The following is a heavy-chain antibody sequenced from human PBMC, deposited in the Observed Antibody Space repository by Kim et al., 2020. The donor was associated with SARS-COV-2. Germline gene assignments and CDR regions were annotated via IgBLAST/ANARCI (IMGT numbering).Heavy chain of an antibody. CDR1: GYTFTSYA. Sequence: ASVKVSCKASGYTFTSYAMNWVRQAPGQGLEWMGWINTNTGNPTYVQGFTGRFVFSLDTSVSTAYLQISSLKAEDTAVYYCARGYCSRTNCDMGGYWGQGTLVTVSS. CDR2: INTNTGNP. CDR3: ARGYCSRTNCDMGGY. J-gene: IGHJ4*02. V-gene: IGHV7-4-1*02. D-gene: IGHD2-2*02.